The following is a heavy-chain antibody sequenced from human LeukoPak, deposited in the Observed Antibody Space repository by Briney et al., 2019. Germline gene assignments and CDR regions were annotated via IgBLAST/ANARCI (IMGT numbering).Heavy chain of an antibody. V-gene: IGHV3-21*01. CDR1: XFTFXGXS. J-gene: IGHJ4*02. CDR3: ARVGLNTSGWHVGKPVDY. CDR2: ISGGSDYI. D-gene: IGHD6-19*01. Sequence: AAXXFTFXGXSMSXVRXAPGXXXXXVSSISGGSDYIYYADSMKGRFTISRDNAKNSLYLQVNSLRVEDTAVYYCARVGLNTSGWHVGKPVDYWGQGTLVTVSS.